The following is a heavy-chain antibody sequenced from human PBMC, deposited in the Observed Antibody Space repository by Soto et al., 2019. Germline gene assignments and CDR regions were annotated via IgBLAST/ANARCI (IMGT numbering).Heavy chain of an antibody. CDR1: GFTFSSYA. D-gene: IGHD6-13*01. Sequence: GGSLRLSCAASGFTFSSYAMHWVRQAPGKGLEWVAVISYDGSNKYYADSVKGRFTISRDNSKNTLYLQMNSLRAEDTAVYYCARPPLPKYSSSWNFDYWGQGTLVTV. CDR2: ISYDGSNK. V-gene: IGHV3-30-3*01. J-gene: IGHJ4*02. CDR3: ARPPLPKYSSSWNFDY.